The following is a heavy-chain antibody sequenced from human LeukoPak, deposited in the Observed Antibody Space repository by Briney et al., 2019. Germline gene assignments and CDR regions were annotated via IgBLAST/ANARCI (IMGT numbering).Heavy chain of an antibody. CDR2: IIPIFGTA. J-gene: IGHJ4*02. D-gene: IGHD3-10*01. CDR3: ARGARRNYYGSGSYYNNYFDY. V-gene: IGHV1-69*06. Sequence: GASVKVSCKASGGTFSSYAISWVRQAPGQGLEWMGGIIPIFGTANYAQKFQGRVTITADKSTSTAYMELSSLRSEDTAVYYCARGARRNYYGSGSYYNNYFDYWGQGTLVTVSS. CDR1: GGTFSSYA.